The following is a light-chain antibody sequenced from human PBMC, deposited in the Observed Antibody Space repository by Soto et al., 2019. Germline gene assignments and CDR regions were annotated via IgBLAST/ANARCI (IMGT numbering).Light chain of an antibody. CDR2: GAS. V-gene: IGKV3-20*01. CDR1: QSVSNNY. J-gene: IGKJ4*01. CDR3: HQYGNSPLT. Sequence: EIVLTQSPGTLSLSPGERATLSCRASQSVSNNYLAWYQQKPGQAPRLLIYGASNRATGIPDRFSGSGSATDFTLTISRLEPDDFGLYYCHQYGNSPLTFGGGTKVE.